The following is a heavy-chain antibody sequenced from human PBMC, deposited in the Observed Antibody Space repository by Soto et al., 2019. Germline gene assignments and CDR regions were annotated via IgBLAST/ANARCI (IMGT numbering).Heavy chain of an antibody. CDR1: GFTFSSYG. Sequence: PVGSLRLSCAASGFTFSSYGMHWVRQAPGKGLEWVAVIWYDGSNKYYADSVKGRFTISRDNSKNTLYLQMNSLRAEDTAVYYCARDPGYGSGCYSYYYYGMDVWGQGTTVIVSS. J-gene: IGHJ6*02. V-gene: IGHV3-33*01. D-gene: IGHD3-10*01. CDR2: IWYDGSNK. CDR3: ARDPGYGSGCYSYYYYGMDV.